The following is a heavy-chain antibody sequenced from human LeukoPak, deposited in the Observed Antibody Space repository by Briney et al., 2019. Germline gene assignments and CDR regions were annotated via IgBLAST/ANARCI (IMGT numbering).Heavy chain of an antibody. V-gene: IGHV1-2*06. Sequence: GASVKVPCKASGYTFTGYYMHWVRQAPGQGLEWMGRINPNSGGTNYAQKFQVRVTMTRDTSISTAYMELSRLRSDDTAVYYCARDPGVRDFWSGYYNYWGQGTLVTVSS. J-gene: IGHJ4*02. CDR3: ARDPGVRDFWSGYYNY. CDR2: INPNSGGT. D-gene: IGHD3-3*01. CDR1: GYTFTGYY.